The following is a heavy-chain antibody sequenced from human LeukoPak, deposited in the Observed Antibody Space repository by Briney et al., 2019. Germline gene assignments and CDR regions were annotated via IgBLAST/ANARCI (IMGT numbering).Heavy chain of an antibody. V-gene: IGHV4-34*01. CDR1: GGSFSGYY. Sequence: SETLSLTCAVYGGSFSGYYWSWIRQPPGKGLEWIGESNHSGSTNYNPSLKSRVTISVDTSKNQFSLKLSSVTAADTAVYYCARQKHLAAAAPGRDAFDIWGQGTMVTVSS. CDR2: SNHSGST. D-gene: IGHD6-25*01. CDR3: ARQKHLAAAAPGRDAFDI. J-gene: IGHJ3*02.